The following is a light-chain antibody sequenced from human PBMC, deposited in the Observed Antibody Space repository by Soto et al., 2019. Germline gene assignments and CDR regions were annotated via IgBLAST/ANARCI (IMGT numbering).Light chain of an antibody. J-gene: IGLJ2*01. CDR3: NSYTTTSTLV. Sequence: QSVLTQPASVSGSPGQSITISCTGTSSDVGGYNFVSWYQQHPGKAPKLMIYDVSNRPSGVSNRFSGSKSGNTASLTISGLRAEDDADYYCNSYTTTSTLVFGGGTKLTVL. CDR1: SSDVGGYNF. V-gene: IGLV2-14*01. CDR2: DVS.